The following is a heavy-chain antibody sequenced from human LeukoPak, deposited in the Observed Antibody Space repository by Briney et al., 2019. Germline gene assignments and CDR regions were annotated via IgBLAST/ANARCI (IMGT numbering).Heavy chain of an antibody. D-gene: IGHD6-19*01. V-gene: IGHV1-8*01. CDR1: GYTFTSYD. J-gene: IGHJ4*02. Sequence: ASVKVSCKASGYTFTSYDINWVRQATGQGLEWMGWMNPNSGNTGYARKFQGRVTMTRNTSISTAYMELSSLRSEDTAVYYCARGLINRSGWYVHYRIFDYWGQGTLVTVSS. CDR3: ARGLINRSGWYVHYRIFDY. CDR2: MNPNSGNT.